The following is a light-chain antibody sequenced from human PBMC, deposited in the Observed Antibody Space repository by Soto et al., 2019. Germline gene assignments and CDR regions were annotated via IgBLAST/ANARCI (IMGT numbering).Light chain of an antibody. Sequence: QSVLTQPPSASGTPEQRVTISCSGSSSNIGSNYVYWYQQLPGTAPKLLIYRNNQRPSGVPDRFSGSKSGTSASLAISGLRSDDEADYDCAAWDDSLSGAVFGGGTQLTVL. CDR3: AAWDDSLSGAV. J-gene: IGLJ7*01. CDR1: SSNIGSNY. V-gene: IGLV1-47*01. CDR2: RNN.